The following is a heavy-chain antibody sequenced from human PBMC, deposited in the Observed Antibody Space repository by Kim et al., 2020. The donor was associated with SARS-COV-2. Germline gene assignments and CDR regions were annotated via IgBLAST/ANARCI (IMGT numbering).Heavy chain of an antibody. V-gene: IGHV1-3*01. CDR1: GYTLTTYA. Sequence: ASVKVSCKASGYTLTTYAMHWVRQAPGQRLEWMGWINAGKGNTDYSQKFQGRVTITRDTSANTAYMELSSLTSEDTAVYYCARNAYGMDVWGQGTTVTVSS. CDR3: ARNAYGMDV. J-gene: IGHJ6*02. CDR2: INAGKGNT.